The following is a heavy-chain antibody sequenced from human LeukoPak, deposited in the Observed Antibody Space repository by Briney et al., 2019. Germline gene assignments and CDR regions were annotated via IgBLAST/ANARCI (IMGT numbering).Heavy chain of an antibody. D-gene: IGHD1-7*01. V-gene: IGHV4-4*07. CDR2: IYTSGST. CDR1: GGSISSYY. J-gene: IGHJ6*03. Sequence: SETLSLTCTVSGGSISSYYWSWIRQPAGKGLEWIGRIYTSGSTNYNPSLKSRVTISVDKSKNQFSLKLSSVTAADTAVYYCARANDNWNSYYYYYMDVWGKGTTVTVSS. CDR3: ARANDNWNSYYYYYMDV.